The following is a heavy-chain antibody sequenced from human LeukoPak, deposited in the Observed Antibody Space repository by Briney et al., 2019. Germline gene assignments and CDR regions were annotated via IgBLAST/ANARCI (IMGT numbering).Heavy chain of an antibody. CDR2: ISWDGSNK. V-gene: IGHV3-30*03. CDR1: GFTFTSYG. J-gene: IGHJ4*02. Sequence: GGSLRLSCAASGFTFTSYGMHWVRQAPGKGLEWVAVISWDGSNKYYADSVKGRFTISRDNSKNTLYLQMNSLRAEDTAVYYCARGMADYVWGTFVDYWGQGTLVTVSS. CDR3: ARGMADYVWGTFVDY. D-gene: IGHD3-16*01.